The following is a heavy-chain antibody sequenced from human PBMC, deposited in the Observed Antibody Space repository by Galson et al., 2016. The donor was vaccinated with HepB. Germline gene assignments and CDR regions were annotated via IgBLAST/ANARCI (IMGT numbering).Heavy chain of an antibody. CDR1: GFTFSDCW. J-gene: IGHJ4*02. D-gene: IGHD3-16*01. CDR3: AREGAGGFDN. V-gene: IGHV3-7*03. CDR2: IKQDGSKK. Sequence: SLRLSCAASGFTFSDCWMSWVRQAPGKGLEWVANIKQDGSKKEYLDSVEGRFTISRGNAAKSVYLQLNSLRADDTAVYYCAREGAGGFDNWGQGTLVTVSS.